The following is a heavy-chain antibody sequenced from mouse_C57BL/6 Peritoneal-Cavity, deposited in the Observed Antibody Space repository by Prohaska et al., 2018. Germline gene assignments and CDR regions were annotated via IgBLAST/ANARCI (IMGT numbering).Heavy chain of an antibody. CDR3: AGRGWDGGWYFYV. CDR2: INLDSWTI. V-gene: IGHV4-1*01. J-gene: IGHJ1*03. Sequence: EVKLLQSGGGLVQPGGSLKLSCAASGIDFSRYWMSWVRRAPGKGLEWIGEINLDSWTITYARPLKDKFISSRDNAKNTLYLQMGKVRAEDTALYYCAGRGWDGGWYFYVWGTGTTVTVSS. CDR1: GIDFSRYW. D-gene: IGHD4-1*01.